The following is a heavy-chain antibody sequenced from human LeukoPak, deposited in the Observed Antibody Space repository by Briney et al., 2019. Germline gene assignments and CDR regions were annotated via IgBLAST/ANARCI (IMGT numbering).Heavy chain of an antibody. CDR2: ISSSSSTI. V-gene: IGHV3-48*04. J-gene: IGHJ5*02. CDR1: GFTFSSYS. CDR3: ARGLMVRGVIITGSNWFDP. Sequence: GGSLRLSCAASGFTFSSYSMNWVRQAPGKGLEWVSYISSSSSTIYYADSVKGRFTISRDNAKNSLYLQMNSLRAEDTAVYYCARGLMVRGVIITGSNWFDPWGQGTLVTVSS. D-gene: IGHD3-10*01.